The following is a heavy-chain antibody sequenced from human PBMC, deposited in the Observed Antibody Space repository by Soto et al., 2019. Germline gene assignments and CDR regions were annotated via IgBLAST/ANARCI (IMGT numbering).Heavy chain of an antibody. CDR3: ARETGYTTTWTNWFDP. V-gene: IGHV3-21*01. CDR1: GFTFSGYT. D-gene: IGHD6-13*01. Sequence: PGGSLRLSCAASGFTFSGYTMNWVRQAPGKGLEWVSSISSSGDYTYYADSMKGRVTISRDNAKNSLYLRVTSLRAEDTAFYYCARETGYTTTWTNWFDPWGQGTLVTVSS. CDR2: ISSSGDYT. J-gene: IGHJ5*02.